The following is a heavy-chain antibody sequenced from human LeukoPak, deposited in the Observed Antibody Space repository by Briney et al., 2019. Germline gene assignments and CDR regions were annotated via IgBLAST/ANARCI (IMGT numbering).Heavy chain of an antibody. CDR2: MNPNSGNT. J-gene: IGHJ4*02. D-gene: IGHD3-22*01. CDR1: GYTFTSYD. Sequence: ASVKVSCKASGYTFTSYDINWVRQATGQGLEWMGWMNPNSGNTGCAQKFHGRVTMTGNTSISTAYMELSSLRSEDTAVYYCARGRSYYYDSSGYYYSYWGQGTLVTVSS. V-gene: IGHV1-8*01. CDR3: ARGRSYYYDSSGYYYSY.